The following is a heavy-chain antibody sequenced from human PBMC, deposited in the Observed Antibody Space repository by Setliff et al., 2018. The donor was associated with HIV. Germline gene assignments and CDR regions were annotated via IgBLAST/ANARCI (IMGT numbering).Heavy chain of an antibody. CDR3: SVIDY. CDR2: IYTSRGT. V-gene: IGHV4-4*09. J-gene: IGHJ4*02. Sequence: SETLSLTCTVSGGSISGYHWNWLRQTPGKGLEWIGYIYTSRGTNYNPSFESRVTMSIDTSKNQFSLKLSSVTAADTAVYYCSVIDYWGQGTLVTVSS. CDR1: GGSISGYH.